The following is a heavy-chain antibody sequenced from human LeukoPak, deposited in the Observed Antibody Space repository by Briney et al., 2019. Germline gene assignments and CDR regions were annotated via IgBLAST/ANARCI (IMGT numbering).Heavy chain of an antibody. V-gene: IGHV3-33*08. CDR1: GFTFSSYA. CDR2: IWYDGSNK. Sequence: PGRSLRLSCAASGFTFSSYAMHWVRQAPGKGLEWVAFIWYDGSNKYYADSVKGRITISRDNSKNTLYLQMYSLTAEDTAVYYCVRDSEPRRGSNWYFAYWGQGTLVTVSS. CDR3: VRDSEPRRGSNWYFAY. D-gene: IGHD6-13*01. J-gene: IGHJ4*02.